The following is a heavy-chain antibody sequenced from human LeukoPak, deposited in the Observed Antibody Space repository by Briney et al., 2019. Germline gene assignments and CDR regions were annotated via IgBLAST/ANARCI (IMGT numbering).Heavy chain of an antibody. CDR1: GGSISNYY. J-gene: IGHJ5*02. CDR2: ISYSGNT. CDR3: ARGRTYRSSSWFDP. D-gene: IGHD6-6*01. V-gene: IGHV4-59*01. Sequence: SETLSLTCTVSGGSISNYYWSWIRQPPGKGLEWIGYISYSGNTNYNPSLKSRVTISVDTSKHQFSLKLSSVTAADTAVYYCARGRTYRSSSWFDPWGQGTLVTVSS.